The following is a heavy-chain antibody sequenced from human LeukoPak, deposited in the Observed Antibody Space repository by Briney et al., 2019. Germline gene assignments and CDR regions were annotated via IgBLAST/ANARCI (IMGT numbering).Heavy chain of an antibody. D-gene: IGHD6-19*01. CDR1: GFTFDDYA. J-gene: IGHJ4*02. V-gene: IGHV3-9*01. CDR2: ISWNSGSI. CDR3: AKDIGGWSAGFDY. Sequence: GGSLRLSCAASGFTFDDYAMHWVRQAPGKGLEWVSGISWNSGSIGYADSVKGRFTISRDNAKNSLYLQMNSLRAEDTALYYCAKDIGGWSAGFDYWGQGTLVTVSS.